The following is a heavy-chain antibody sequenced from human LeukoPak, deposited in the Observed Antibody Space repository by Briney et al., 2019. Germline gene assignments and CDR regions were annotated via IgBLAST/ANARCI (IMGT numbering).Heavy chain of an antibody. D-gene: IGHD3-22*01. V-gene: IGHV1-18*01. CDR2: ISAYNGNT. CDR1: GYTFTSYG. CDR3: ARWTGYYDSSGYAY. J-gene: IGHJ4*02. Sequence: ASVKVSCKASGYTFTSYGISWVRQAPGQGLEWMGWISAYNGNTNYAQKLLGRVTMTTDTSTSTAYMELRSLRSDDTAVYYWARWTGYYDSSGYAYWGQGTLVTVSS.